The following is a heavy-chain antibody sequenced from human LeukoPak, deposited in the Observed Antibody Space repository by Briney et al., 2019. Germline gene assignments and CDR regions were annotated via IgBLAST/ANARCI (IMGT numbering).Heavy chain of an antibody. J-gene: IGHJ4*02. Sequence: PGGSLRLSCAAAGFTVSRNYMSWVRQAPGKGLEWVANINKDGTEKNYVDSVRGRFTISRDNAKNSLFLQMNGLRAEDTAVYYCTRDGIWGQGTRVTVSS. CDR2: INKDGTEK. CDR1: GFTVSRNY. V-gene: IGHV3-7*05. D-gene: IGHD1-26*01. CDR3: TRDGI.